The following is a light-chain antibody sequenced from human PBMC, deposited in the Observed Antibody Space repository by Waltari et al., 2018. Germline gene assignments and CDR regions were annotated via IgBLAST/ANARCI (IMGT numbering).Light chain of an antibody. CDR2: GAS. CDR1: QTLNSNY. CDR3: QQYGSSPYS. J-gene: IGKJ2*01. V-gene: IGKV3-20*01. Sequence: EIVLTQSPGTLSLSAGERATLFCKASQTLNSNYLAWYQQKPGQSPGLLIFGASRRATGIPGRVSGSGSGTDFTLTISRLETEDSALYYCQQYGSSPYSFGQGARVEIK.